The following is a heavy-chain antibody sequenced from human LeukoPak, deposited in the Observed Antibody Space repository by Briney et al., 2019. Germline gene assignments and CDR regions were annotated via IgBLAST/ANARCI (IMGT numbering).Heavy chain of an antibody. V-gene: IGHV3-23*01. D-gene: IGHD2-15*01. Sequence: GGSLRLSCAASGFTFSSYAMSWVRQAPGKGLEWVSAISGSGGSTYYADSVKGRFTISRDNSKNTLYLQMNSLRAEDTAVYYCAKLKGVEVAAYDAFDIWGQGTMVTVSS. CDR3: AKLKGVEVAAYDAFDI. J-gene: IGHJ3*02. CDR1: GFTFSSYA. CDR2: ISGSGGST.